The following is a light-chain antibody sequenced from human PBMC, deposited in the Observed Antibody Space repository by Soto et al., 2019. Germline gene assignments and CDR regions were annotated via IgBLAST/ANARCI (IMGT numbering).Light chain of an antibody. CDR3: QQYKSYPWT. J-gene: IGKJ1*01. CDR1: QSVSSSQ. Sequence: EIVLTQSPGTLSLSPGERATLSCRASQSVSSSQLAWYQQKPGQAPRLLIFGASSRAAGIPDRFSGSGSGTEFTLTISSLQPDDFATYYCQQYKSYPWTFGQGTKVDIK. V-gene: IGKV3-20*01. CDR2: GAS.